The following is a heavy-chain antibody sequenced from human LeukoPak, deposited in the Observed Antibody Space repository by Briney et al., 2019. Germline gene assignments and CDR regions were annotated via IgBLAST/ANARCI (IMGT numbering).Heavy chain of an antibody. CDR2: SDPNSGGT. D-gene: IGHD2-2*01. CDR1: GYTFIGYY. V-gene: IGHV1-2*06. CDR3: ARDSRVSGDY. J-gene: IGHJ4*02. Sequence: EGSVQVTCKTSGYTFIGYYLNWVRQAPGQELEWLGRSDPNSGGTSYAHNVQGRVTMTRDTSISTAYMDLSSLRSDDTAGDNCARDSRVSGDYWGQGTLVTVSS.